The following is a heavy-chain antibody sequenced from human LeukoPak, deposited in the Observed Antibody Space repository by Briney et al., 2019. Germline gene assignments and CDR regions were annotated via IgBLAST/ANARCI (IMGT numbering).Heavy chain of an antibody. Sequence: GGSLRLSCVGSTFTFSDYGMSWVRQAPGKGLEWVSSISSSSSYIYYADSVKGRFTISRDNAKNSLYLQMNSLRAEDTAVYYCARDPGVVPAALPDYWGQGTLVTVSS. CDR1: TFTFSDYG. CDR2: ISSSSSYI. D-gene: IGHD2-2*01. J-gene: IGHJ4*02. V-gene: IGHV3-21*01. CDR3: ARDPGVVPAALPDY.